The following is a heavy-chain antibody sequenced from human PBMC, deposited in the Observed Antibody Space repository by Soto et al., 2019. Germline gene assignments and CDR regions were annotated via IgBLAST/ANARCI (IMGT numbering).Heavy chain of an antibody. V-gene: IGHV4-4*02. CDR2: IYHGGST. D-gene: IGHD3-9*01. J-gene: IGHJ4*02. Sequence: QVLLHESGPGLVKPSGTLTLTCAVSGGSISSSNWWSWVRQTPGKGLEWIGEIYHGGSTNYHPSLKSRVNNSLDKPNHQISLTLSSVTAADTAVYFCVSSYETDDYDSDFWGQGMLVTVSS. CDR1: GGSISSSNW. CDR3: VSSYETDDYDSDF.